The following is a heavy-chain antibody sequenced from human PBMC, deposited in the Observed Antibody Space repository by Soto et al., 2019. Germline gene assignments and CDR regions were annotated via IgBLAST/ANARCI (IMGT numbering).Heavy chain of an antibody. Sequence: PSETLSLTCTVSGGSISSSSYYWGWIRQPPGRGLEWIGSIYYSGSTYYNPSLKSRVTISVDTSKNQFSLKLSSVTAADTAVYYCAKRRIAARRLFDYWGQGTLVTVSS. CDR2: IYYSGST. D-gene: IGHD6-6*01. V-gene: IGHV4-39*01. J-gene: IGHJ4*02. CDR1: GGSISSSSYY. CDR3: AKRRIAARRLFDY.